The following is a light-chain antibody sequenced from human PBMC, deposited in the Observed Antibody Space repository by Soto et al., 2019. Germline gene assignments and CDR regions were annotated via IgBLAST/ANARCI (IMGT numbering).Light chain of an antibody. CDR3: QSFDSSLSASV. V-gene: IGLV1-40*01. CDR1: SSNIGAGYA. J-gene: IGLJ2*01. Sequence: QSVLTQPPSVSGAPGQWVIISCTGNSSNIGAGYAVHWYQQLTGTAPKLLIYDNNNRPSGVSDRISASKSGTSASLAITGLHAEDEADYYCQSFDSSLSASVFGGGTKLTVL. CDR2: DNN.